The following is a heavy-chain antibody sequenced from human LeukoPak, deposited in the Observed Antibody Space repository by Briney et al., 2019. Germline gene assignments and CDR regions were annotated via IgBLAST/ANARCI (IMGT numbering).Heavy chain of an antibody. V-gene: IGHV1-8*01. Sequence: GASVKVSCKASGYTFTSYNINWVRQATGQGLGWMGWMNPNSGNTGYAQKFQGRVTLTRNTSISTAYMELSSLRSDDTAVYYCARHAVVGVDPWGQGTRVTVSS. J-gene: IGHJ5*02. D-gene: IGHD6-19*01. CDR2: MNPNSGNT. CDR3: ARHAVVGVDP. CDR1: GYTFTSYN.